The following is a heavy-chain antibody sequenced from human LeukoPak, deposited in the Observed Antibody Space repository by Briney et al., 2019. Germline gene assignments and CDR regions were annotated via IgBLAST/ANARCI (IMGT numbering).Heavy chain of an antibody. J-gene: IGHJ4*02. CDR3: ARSQSSSAVDY. CDR2: INPSGGST. CDR1: GYTFTSYG. Sequence: ASVKVSCKASGYTFTSYGISWVRQAPGQGLEWMGIINPSGGSTSYAQKFQGRVTMTRDTSTSTVYMELSSLRSEDTAVYYCARSQSSSAVDYWGQGTLVTVSS. V-gene: IGHV1-46*01. D-gene: IGHD6-6*01.